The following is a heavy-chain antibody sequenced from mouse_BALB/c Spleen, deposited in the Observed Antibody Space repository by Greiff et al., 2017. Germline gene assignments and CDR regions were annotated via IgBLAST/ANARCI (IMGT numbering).Heavy chain of an antibody. CDR3: ARGGNYPAWFAY. J-gene: IGHJ3*01. V-gene: IGHV1-80*01. CDR2: IYPGDGDT. Sequence: QVHVKQSGAELVRPGSSVKISCKASGYAFSSYWMNWVKQRPGQGLEWIGQIYPGDGDTNYNGKFKGKATLTADKSSSTAYMQLSSLTSEDSAVYFCARGGNYPAWFAYWGQGTLVTVSA. CDR1: GYAFSSYW. D-gene: IGHD2-1*01.